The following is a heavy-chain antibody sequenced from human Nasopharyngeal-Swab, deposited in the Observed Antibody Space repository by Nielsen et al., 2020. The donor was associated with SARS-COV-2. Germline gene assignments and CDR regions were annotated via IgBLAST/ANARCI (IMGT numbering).Heavy chain of an antibody. V-gene: IGHV3-48*03. Sequence: GGSLRLSCAASGFTFSSYEMNWVRQAPGKGLEWVSYISSSGSTRYYADSVKGRFTISRDNAKNSLYLQVNSLRAEDTAVYYCSNRRWSTRLFDSWGQGTLVTVSS. J-gene: IGHJ4*02. D-gene: IGHD4-23*01. CDR1: GFTFSSYE. CDR3: SNRRWSTRLFDS. CDR2: ISSSGSTR.